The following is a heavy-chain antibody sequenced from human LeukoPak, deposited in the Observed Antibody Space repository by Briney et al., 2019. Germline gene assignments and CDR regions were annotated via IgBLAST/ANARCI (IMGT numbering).Heavy chain of an antibody. D-gene: IGHD3-22*01. J-gene: IGHJ4*02. V-gene: IGHV4-39*01. CDR3: ARSLVVVITIDY. Sequence: SETLSLTCTVSGGSISSSSYYWGWIRQPPGKGLEWIGSIYYSGSTYYNPSLKSRVTISVDTSKNQFSLKLSSVTAADTAVHYCARSLVVVITIDYWGQGTLVTVSS. CDR2: IYYSGST. CDR1: GGSISSSSYY.